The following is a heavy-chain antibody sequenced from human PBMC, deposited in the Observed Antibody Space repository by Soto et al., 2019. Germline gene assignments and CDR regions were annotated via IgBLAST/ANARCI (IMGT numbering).Heavy chain of an antibody. J-gene: IGHJ4*02. CDR3: AKDDLPLVVVTAAFDY. D-gene: IGHD2-21*02. CDR2: ISWNSGKI. Sequence: EVQLVESGGGLVQPGRSLRLSCAASRFTFDDFAMHWVRQAPGKGLEWVSGISWNSGKIGYADSVKGRFIISRDNAKNSLYLQMNSLRAEDTALYYCAKDDLPLVVVTAAFDYWGQGTLVTVSS. V-gene: IGHV3-9*01. CDR1: RFTFDDFA.